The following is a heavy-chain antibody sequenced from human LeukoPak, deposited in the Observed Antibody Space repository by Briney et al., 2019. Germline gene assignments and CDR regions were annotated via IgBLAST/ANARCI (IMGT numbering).Heavy chain of an antibody. V-gene: IGHV1-2*02. CDR2: INPNSGAT. Sequence: ASVKVSCKASGYIFTEYYIHWVRQAPGQGLEWMGLINPNSGATNFAKKFQDRVAMTRETSISTAYMELRSLRSDDTAVYYCARGRRATTQPDYWGQGTLVTVSS. CDR3: ARGRRATTQPDY. D-gene: IGHD5-24*01. CDR1: GYIFTEYY. J-gene: IGHJ4*02.